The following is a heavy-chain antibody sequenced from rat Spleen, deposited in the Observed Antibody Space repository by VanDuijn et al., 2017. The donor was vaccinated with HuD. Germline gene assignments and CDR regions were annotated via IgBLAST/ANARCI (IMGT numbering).Heavy chain of an antibody. CDR3: STAGSFTDYYFAGGCDY. Sequence: EVQLVESGGGLVQPGRSLKLSCAASGFTFSNYYMAWVRQAPTKGLEWVAYISTGGGNTYYRDSVKGRFTVSRDNAKSTLYLQMDSLRSEDTATYYCSTAGSFTDYYFAGGCDYWGQGVMVTVSS. D-gene: IGHD1-6*01. CDR1: GFTFSNYY. J-gene: IGHJ2*01. V-gene: IGHV5-27*01. CDR2: ISTGGGNT.